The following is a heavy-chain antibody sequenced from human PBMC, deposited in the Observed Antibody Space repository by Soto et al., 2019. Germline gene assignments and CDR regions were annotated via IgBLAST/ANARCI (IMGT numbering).Heavy chain of an antibody. Sequence: ESLKISCKGSGYNFAGYWIAWVRQMPGKGLELMGIIYPSDSDTRYRPSFQGQVTISADKSISSAYLQWSSLRASDTAMYYCARGGVSTRTFDYWGQGTPVTVSS. CDR3: ARGGVSTRTFDY. J-gene: IGHJ4*02. CDR2: IYPSDSDT. CDR1: GYNFAGYW. D-gene: IGHD3-3*01. V-gene: IGHV5-51*01.